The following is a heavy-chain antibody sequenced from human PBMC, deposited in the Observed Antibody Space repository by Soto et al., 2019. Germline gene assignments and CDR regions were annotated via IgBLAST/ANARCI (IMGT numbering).Heavy chain of an antibody. CDR1: GFTYTRYS. CDR3: ARESEDPTSNFDY. J-gene: IGHJ4*02. V-gene: IGHV3-21*06. Sequence: GGSLRLSCAASGFTYTRYSMNWVRQAPGKGLEWVSSISSTTNYIYYGDSMKGRFTISRDNAKNSLYLEMNSLRAEDTAVYYCARESEDPTSNFDYWGQGTLVTVSS. CDR2: ISSTTNYI.